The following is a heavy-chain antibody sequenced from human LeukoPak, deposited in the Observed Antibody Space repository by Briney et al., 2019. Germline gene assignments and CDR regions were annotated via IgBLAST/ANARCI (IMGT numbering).Heavy chain of an antibody. J-gene: IGHJ3*02. CDR3: ARVNFDIMSGYYVPHVFDI. Sequence: ASVKVPCKTSGYTFVNYAIAWVRQAPGQGLEWMGWITAYSGNTNYAQKLQERVTMTTDTSTSTAYMELRTLRSDDTAVYFCARVNFDIMSGYYVPHVFDIWGQGTMVTVSS. D-gene: IGHD3-22*01. CDR1: GYTFVNYA. V-gene: IGHV1-18*01. CDR2: ITAYSGNT.